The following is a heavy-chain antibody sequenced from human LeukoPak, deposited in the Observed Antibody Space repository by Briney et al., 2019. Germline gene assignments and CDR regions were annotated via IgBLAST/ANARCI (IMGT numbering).Heavy chain of an antibody. CDR1: GGTFSSYA. Sequence: SVKVSCKASGGTFSSYAISWVRQAAGQGLEWMGRIIPIFGTANYAQKFQGRVTITTDESTSTAYMELSSLRSEDTAVYYCARDENGDYPLDYWGQGTLVTVSS. D-gene: IGHD4-17*01. CDR2: IIPIFGTA. V-gene: IGHV1-69*05. CDR3: ARDENGDYPLDY. J-gene: IGHJ4*02.